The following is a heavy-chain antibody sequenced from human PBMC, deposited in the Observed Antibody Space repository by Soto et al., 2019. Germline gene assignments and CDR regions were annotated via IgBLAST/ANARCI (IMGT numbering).Heavy chain of an antibody. V-gene: IGHV1-69*13. D-gene: IGHD3-22*01. J-gene: IGHJ3*02. CDR2: IIPIFGTA. Sequence: GASVKVSCKASGGTFSSYAISWVRQAPGQGLEWMGGIIPIFGTANYAQKFQGRVTITADESTSTAYMELSSLRSEDTAVYYCAKDRKDYYDPPGLHAFDIWGQGTMVTVSS. CDR1: GGTFSSYA. CDR3: AKDRKDYYDPPGLHAFDI.